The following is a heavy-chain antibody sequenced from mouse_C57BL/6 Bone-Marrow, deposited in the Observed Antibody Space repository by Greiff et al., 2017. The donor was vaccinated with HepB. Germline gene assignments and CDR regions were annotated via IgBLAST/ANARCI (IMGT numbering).Heavy chain of an antibody. V-gene: IGHV5-12*01. CDR1: GFTFSDYY. CDR3: ARLRVFAY. J-gene: IGHJ3*01. Sequence: DVMLVESGGGLVQPGGSLKLSCAASGFTFSDYYMYWVRQTPEKRLEWVAYISNGGGSTYYPDTVKGRFTISRDNAKNTLYLQMSRLKSEDTAMYYCARLRVFAYWGQGTLVTVSA. CDR2: ISNGGGST.